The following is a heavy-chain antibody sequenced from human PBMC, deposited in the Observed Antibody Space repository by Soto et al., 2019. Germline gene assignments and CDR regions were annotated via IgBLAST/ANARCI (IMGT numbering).Heavy chain of an antibody. J-gene: IGHJ6*02. CDR2: IYSGGST. V-gene: IGHV3-53*01. CDR1: GFTVSSNY. D-gene: IGHD2-2*01. CDR3: ARDSWSYQLLPGDYYYYGMDV. Sequence: EVQLVESGGGLIQPGGSLRLSCAASGFTVSSNYMSWVRQAPGKGLEWVSVIYSGGSTYYADSVKGRFTISRDNSKNTLYLQMNSRRAEDTAVYYCARDSWSYQLLPGDYYYYGMDVWGQGTTVTVSS.